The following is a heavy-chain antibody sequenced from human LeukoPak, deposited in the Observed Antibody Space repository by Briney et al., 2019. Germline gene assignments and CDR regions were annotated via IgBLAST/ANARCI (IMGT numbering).Heavy chain of an antibody. D-gene: IGHD3-9*01. CDR2: INSDGSST. Sequence: GGSLRLSCAASRFTFSTYWMHWVRQAPGKGLVWVSRINSDGSSTSYADSVKGRFTISRDNAKNTLYLQMNSLRAEDTAVYYCARTYYDILTGLPPDAFDIWGQGTMVTVSS. V-gene: IGHV3-74*01. CDR3: ARTYYDILTGLPPDAFDI. J-gene: IGHJ3*02. CDR1: RFTFSTYW.